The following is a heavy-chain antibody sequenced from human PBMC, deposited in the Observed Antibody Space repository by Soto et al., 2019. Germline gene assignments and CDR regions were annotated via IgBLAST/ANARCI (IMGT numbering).Heavy chain of an antibody. V-gene: IGHV3-74*01. CDR3: VRDLWSSDNWLDP. D-gene: IGHD6-19*01. CDR2: INTDGTSI. CDR1: GFTFSSYW. J-gene: IGHJ5*02. Sequence: GGSLGLSCAASGFTFSSYWMHWVRQAPGKGLVWVSRINTDGTSIIYADSVKGRFTISRDNAKKTVYLQMNSLRVEDTAVYYCVRDLWSSDNWLDPWGQGTLVTVSS.